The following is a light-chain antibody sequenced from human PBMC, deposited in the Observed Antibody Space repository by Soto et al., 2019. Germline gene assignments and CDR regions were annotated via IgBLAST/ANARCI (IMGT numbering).Light chain of an antibody. Sequence: QMTQSQSTLSASVGDRVTITCRASQSISSWLAWYQQKPGKAPKLLIYKASSLESGVPSRFSGSGSGTEFTLTISSLQPDDFATYYCQQYNSYSWTFGQGTKVDI. CDR3: QQYNSYSWT. V-gene: IGKV1-5*03. CDR1: QSISSW. J-gene: IGKJ1*01. CDR2: KAS.